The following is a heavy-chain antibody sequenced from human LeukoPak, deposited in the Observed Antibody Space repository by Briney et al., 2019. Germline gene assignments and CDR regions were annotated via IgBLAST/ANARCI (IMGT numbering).Heavy chain of an antibody. Sequence: GASVEVSCKPSGYTFNTYGITWVRQAPGQGLEWMGWISPYNGNTNYAQKFQGRVTLTTDTSTSTAYMELRSLRSDDTAVYYCARGPHERSGYPDDWGQGTLVTVSS. CDR1: GYTFNTYG. V-gene: IGHV1-18*01. D-gene: IGHD3-22*01. CDR3: ARGPHERSGYPDD. J-gene: IGHJ4*02. CDR2: ISPYNGNT.